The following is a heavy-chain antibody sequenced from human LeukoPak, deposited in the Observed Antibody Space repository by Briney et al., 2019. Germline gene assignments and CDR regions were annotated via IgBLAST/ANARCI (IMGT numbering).Heavy chain of an antibody. V-gene: IGHV4-59*12. CDR3: ARDNSYGYRVTTN. J-gene: IGHJ4*02. CDR1: GGSISSYY. CDR2: IYYSGST. Sequence: SETLSLTCTVSGGSISSYYWSWIRQPPGKGLEWIGYIYYSGSTNYNPSLKSRVTISVDTSKNQFSLKLSSVTAADTAVYYCARDNSYGYRVTTNWGQGTLVTVSS. D-gene: IGHD5-18*01.